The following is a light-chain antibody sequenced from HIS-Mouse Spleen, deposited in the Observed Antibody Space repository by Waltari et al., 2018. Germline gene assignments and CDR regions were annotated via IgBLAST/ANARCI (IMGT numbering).Light chain of an antibody. J-gene: IGLJ2*01. CDR1: ALPQKY. Sequence: SYELTQPPSVSVSPGQTARITCSGDALPQKYAYWSQQKSGPAPVLVIYEDSKRPSGIPERFSGSSSGTMATLTISGAQVEDEADYYCYSTDSSGNHRVFGGGTKLTVL. CDR3: YSTDSSGNHRV. V-gene: IGLV3-10*01. CDR2: EDS.